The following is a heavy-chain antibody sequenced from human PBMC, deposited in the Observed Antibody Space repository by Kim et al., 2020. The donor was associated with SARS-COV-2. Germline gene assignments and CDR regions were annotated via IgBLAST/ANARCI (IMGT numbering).Heavy chain of an antibody. Sequence: SETLSLTCTVSGGSISSGGYYWSWIRQRPGRGLEWIGHIYYSGDIYYNASLKSRVIISVDTSKKYFSLNLSSVTAADTALYYCARVERTYGVPTIAQWGR. J-gene: IGHJ2*01. D-gene: IGHD1-1*01. CDR2: IYYSGDI. CDR1: GGSISSGGYY. CDR3: ARVERTYGVPTIAQ. V-gene: IGHV4-31*03.